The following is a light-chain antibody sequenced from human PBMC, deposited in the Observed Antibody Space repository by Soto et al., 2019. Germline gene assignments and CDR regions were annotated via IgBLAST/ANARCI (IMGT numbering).Light chain of an antibody. Sequence: QSVLTQPASVSGSPGQSITISCTGTSSDVGGYNFVSWYQQHPSKAPKLMIFDVSNRPSGISSRFSGSKSGNTASLTISGLQAEDEAVYYCSSYTSSSTVYVFGTGTKVTVL. J-gene: IGLJ1*01. CDR2: DVS. V-gene: IGLV2-14*03. CDR3: SSYTSSSTVYV. CDR1: SSDVGGYNF.